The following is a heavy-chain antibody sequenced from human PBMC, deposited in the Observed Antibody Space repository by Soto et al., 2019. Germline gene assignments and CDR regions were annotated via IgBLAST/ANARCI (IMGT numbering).Heavy chain of an antibody. CDR1: GGTFSSYT. CDR2: IIPIFGTA. V-gene: IGHV1-69*08. Sequence: SVKVSCTASGGTFSSYTISWVRQAPGQGLEWMGRIIPIFGTANYAQKFQGRVTITADKSTSTAYMELSSLRSEDTAVYYCASESGDIVVVPADNWFDPWGQGTLVTVSS. J-gene: IGHJ5*02. D-gene: IGHD2-2*01. CDR3: ASESGDIVVVPADNWFDP.